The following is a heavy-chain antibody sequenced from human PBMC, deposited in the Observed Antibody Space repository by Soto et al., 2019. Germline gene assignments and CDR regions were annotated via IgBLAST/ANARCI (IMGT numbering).Heavy chain of an antibody. CDR3: ARELGGGYFDL. V-gene: IGHV3-21*01. CDR2: ISSSSSYI. D-gene: IGHD6-25*01. Sequence: EVQLVESGGGLVKPGGSLRLSCAASGFTFSSYSMNWVRQAPGKGLEWVSSISSSSSYIYYADSVKGRFTISRDNAKNSLYLQMNSLRAEDTPVYYCARELGGGYFDLWGRGTLVTVSS. J-gene: IGHJ2*01. CDR1: GFTFSSYS.